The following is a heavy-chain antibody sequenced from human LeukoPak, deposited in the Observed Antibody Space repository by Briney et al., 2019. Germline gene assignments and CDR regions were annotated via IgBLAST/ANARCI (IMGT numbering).Heavy chain of an antibody. D-gene: IGHD2-15*01. CDR3: ARDCSGGSCYGAFDI. V-gene: IGHV4-31*03. Sequence: SETLSLTCTVSGGSISSGGYYWSWIRQHPGKGLEWIGYIYYSGSTYYNPPLKSRVTISVDTSKNQFSLKLSSVTAADTAVYYCARDCSGGSCYGAFDIWGQGTMVTVSS. CDR2: IYYSGST. CDR1: GGSISSGGYY. J-gene: IGHJ3*02.